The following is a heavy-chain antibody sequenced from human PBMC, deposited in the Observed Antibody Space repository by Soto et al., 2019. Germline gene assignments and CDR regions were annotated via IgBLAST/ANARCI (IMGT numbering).Heavy chain of an antibody. CDR1: GFTFDDYG. CDR3: ARGELEAPDY. D-gene: IGHD1-26*01. Sequence: GGSLRLSCAASGFTFDDYGMSWARQAPGKGLEWVSGVNWNGGSTGYADSVKGRFTISRDNAKNSLCLQMNSLRAEDTAVYYCARGELEAPDYWGQGTLVTVSS. V-gene: IGHV3-20*04. J-gene: IGHJ4*02. CDR2: VNWNGGST.